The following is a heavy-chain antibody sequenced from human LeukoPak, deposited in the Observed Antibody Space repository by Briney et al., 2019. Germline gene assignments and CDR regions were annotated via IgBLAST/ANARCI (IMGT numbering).Heavy chain of an antibody. CDR3: ARALYCRGGSCYGSMEKYYFDY. CDR1: GFTFTGYF. CDR2: INPNSGAT. Sequence: GVSVKVSCKTSGFTFTGYFVHWVRQAPGQGLEWMGWINPNSGATDNAQKFQGRVTMTRDTSLSTAYMELNRLRYDDTAVYFCARALYCRGGSCYGSMEKYYFDYWGQGTLVTVSS. J-gene: IGHJ4*02. V-gene: IGHV1-2*02. D-gene: IGHD2-15*01.